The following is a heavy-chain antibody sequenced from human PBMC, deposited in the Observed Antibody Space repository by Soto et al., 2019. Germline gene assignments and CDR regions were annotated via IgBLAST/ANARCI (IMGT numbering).Heavy chain of an antibody. CDR3: ARVGDKFYGLDF. Sequence: GGSMRLSCAASGYTFSNHEMNWIRQAPGKGLEWVAYISSGGKTTYYADSLKGRFTISRDNDKNSLSLEMNGLRDEDTAMYYCARVGDKFYGLDFWGQGTRVTVSS. V-gene: IGHV3-48*03. CDR1: GYTFSNHE. J-gene: IGHJ4*02. D-gene: IGHD2-21*02. CDR2: ISSGGKTT.